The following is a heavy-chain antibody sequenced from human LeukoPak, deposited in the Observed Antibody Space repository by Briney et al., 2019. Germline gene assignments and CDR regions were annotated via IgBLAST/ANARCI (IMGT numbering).Heavy chain of an antibody. CDR2: INHSGST. CDR3: ARGLPIISMLRGVKPSVMFDS. CDR1: GGSFSGYY. J-gene: IGHJ5*01. D-gene: IGHD3-10*01. V-gene: IGHV4-34*01. Sequence: PSETLSLTCAAYGGSFSGYYWSWIRQPPGKGLEWIGEINHSGSTNYNPSLKSRLTISIDTSKNQFALRLSSVTAADTAVYYCARGLPIISMLRGVKPSVMFDSWGQGTLVTASS.